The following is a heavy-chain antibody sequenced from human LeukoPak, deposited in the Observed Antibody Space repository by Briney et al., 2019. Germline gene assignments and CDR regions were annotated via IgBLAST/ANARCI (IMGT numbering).Heavy chain of an antibody. CDR2: ISGSSSST. D-gene: IGHD3-22*01. J-gene: IGHJ3*02. CDR1: GFTFTHYG. CDR3: AKVRMITMIAYDAFDI. V-gene: IGHV3-23*01. Sequence: GGTLRLSCAASGFTFTHYGMNWVRQAPGKGLEWVSAISGSSSSTYYADSVKGRFTISRDNSKNTLYLQMNSLRAEDTAVYYCAKVRMITMIAYDAFDIWGQGTMVTVSS.